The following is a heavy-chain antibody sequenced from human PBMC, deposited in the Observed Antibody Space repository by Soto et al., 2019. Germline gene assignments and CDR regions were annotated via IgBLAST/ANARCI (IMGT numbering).Heavy chain of an antibody. CDR1: GGSISSGDYF. D-gene: IGHD4-4*01. CDR2: ISYSGST. J-gene: IGHJ5*02. Sequence: QVQLQESGPGLVKPSQTLSLTCTVSGGSISSGDYFWSWIRQPPGKGLEWIGYISYSGSTYYNPSLKSRVTISVDTSKNQFSLKLRSVTAADTAVYSCARTNDYSNFWFDPWGQGTLVTVSS. CDR3: ARTNDYSNFWFDP. V-gene: IGHV4-30-4*01.